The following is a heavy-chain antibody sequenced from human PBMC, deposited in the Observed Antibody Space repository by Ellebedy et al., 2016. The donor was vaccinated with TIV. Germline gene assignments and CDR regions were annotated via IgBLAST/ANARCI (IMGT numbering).Heavy chain of an antibody. J-gene: IGHJ4*02. D-gene: IGHD3-22*01. V-gene: IGHV3-21*06. CDR1: GFIFSDYS. CDR2: ISGTSNDR. Sequence: GGSLRLXCAGSGFIFSDYSINWVRQAPGKGLEWVSSISGTSNDRYYADSLHGRFTVSRDNSKNSVYLQMNSLGAEDAAVYYCARGISHFYDSGGYPDYWGQGTLVTVSS. CDR3: ARGISHFYDSGGYPDY.